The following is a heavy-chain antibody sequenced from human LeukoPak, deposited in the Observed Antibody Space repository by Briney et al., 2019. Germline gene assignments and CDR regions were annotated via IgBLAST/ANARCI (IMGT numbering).Heavy chain of an antibody. CDR3: ARAPSSSSWETSGAFDI. CDR1: GFTFSNYG. Sequence: GGSLRLSCAASGFTFSNYGVHWVRQAPGKGLEWVSFIRFDGSNKYYADSVKGRFTISRDSSKNTLYLQMNSLRAEDTAVYYCARAPSSSSWETSGAFDIWGQGTMVTVSS. V-gene: IGHV3-30*02. D-gene: IGHD6-13*01. J-gene: IGHJ3*02. CDR2: IRFDGSNK.